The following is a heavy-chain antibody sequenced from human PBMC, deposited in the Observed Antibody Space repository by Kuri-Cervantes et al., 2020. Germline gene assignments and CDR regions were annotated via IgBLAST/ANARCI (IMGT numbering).Heavy chain of an antibody. CDR3: ASSPYDSSGYIGY. D-gene: IGHD3-22*01. J-gene: IGHJ4*02. Sequence: SETLSLTCTVSGGSISSYYWSWIRQHPGKGLEWIGYIYYSGSTYYNPSLKSRVTISVDTSKNQFSLKLSSVTAADTAVYYCASSPYDSSGYIGYWGQGTLVTVSS. CDR2: IYYSGST. V-gene: IGHV4-59*06. CDR1: GGSISSYY.